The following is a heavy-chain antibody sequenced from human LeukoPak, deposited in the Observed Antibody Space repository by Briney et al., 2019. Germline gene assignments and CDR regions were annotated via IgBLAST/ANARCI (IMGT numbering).Heavy chain of an antibody. Sequence: HPGGSLRLSCAASGFTFSSYGMHWVRQAPGKGLEWVAVISYDGSNKYYADSVKGRFTISRDNSKNTLYLQMNSLRAEDTAVYYCAKGPTSSSWAFWGQGTMVTVSS. J-gene: IGHJ3*01. V-gene: IGHV3-30*18. CDR3: AKGPTSSSWAF. CDR1: GFTFSSYG. CDR2: ISYDGSNK. D-gene: IGHD6-13*01.